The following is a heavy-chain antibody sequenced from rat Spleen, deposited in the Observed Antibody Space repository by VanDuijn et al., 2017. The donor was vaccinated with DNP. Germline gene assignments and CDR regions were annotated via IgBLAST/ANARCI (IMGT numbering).Heavy chain of an antibody. V-gene: IGHV5-22*01. CDR3: IRWNSGHFDY. CDR2: IGSDGYAP. J-gene: IGHJ2*01. Sequence: EVQLVDSGGGLVQPGRSLILSCAASGFTFSDYYMTWVRQAPTNGLEWVAYIGSDGYAPYYGDSVKGRFTISRDNAKSTLYLQMNSLRNEDMATYYCIRWNSGHFDYWGQGVMVTVSS. D-gene: IGHD4-3*01. CDR1: GFTFSDYY.